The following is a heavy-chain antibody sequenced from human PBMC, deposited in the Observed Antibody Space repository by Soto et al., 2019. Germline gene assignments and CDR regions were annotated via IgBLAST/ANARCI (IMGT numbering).Heavy chain of an antibody. CDR1: GFTFSNAW. J-gene: IGHJ6*03. D-gene: IGHD6-13*01. CDR2: IKSKTDGGTT. Sequence: EVQLVESGGGLVKPGGSLRLSCAASGFTFSNAWMSWVRQAPGKGLEWVGRIKSKTDGGTTDYAAPVKGRFTISRDDSKNTLYLQMNSLKTEDTAVYYCTTGSYSSSWYFVVDYYYYYMDVWGKGTTVTVSS. V-gene: IGHV3-15*01. CDR3: TTGSYSSSWYFVVDYYYYYMDV.